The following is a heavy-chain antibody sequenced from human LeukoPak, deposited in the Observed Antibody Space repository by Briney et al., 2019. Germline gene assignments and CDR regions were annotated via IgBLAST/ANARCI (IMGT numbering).Heavy chain of an antibody. CDR2: INPNSGAT. CDR3: ATSTMIVVITEGY. CDR1: GYTFTGYY. D-gene: IGHD3-22*01. J-gene: IGHJ4*02. Sequence: ASVKASCKASGYTFTGYYMHWVRQAPGQGLEWMGWINPNSGATHYAQKFQGRVTMTGDTSINTAYMDLSRLRSDDTAVYYCATSTMIVVITEGYWGQGTLVTVSS. V-gene: IGHV1-2*02.